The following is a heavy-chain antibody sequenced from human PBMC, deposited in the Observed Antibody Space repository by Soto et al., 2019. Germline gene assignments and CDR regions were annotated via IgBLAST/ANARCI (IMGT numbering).Heavy chain of an antibody. CDR3: AKDHYYYDSSGYYDY. CDR2: ISYDGSNK. CDR1: GFTFSSYG. J-gene: IGHJ4*02. Sequence: PGGSLRLSCAASGFTFSSYGMHWVRQAPGKGLEWVAVISYDGSNKYYADSVKGRFTISRDNSKNTLHLQMNSLRAEDTAVYYCAKDHYYYDSSGYYDYWGQGTLVTVSS. V-gene: IGHV3-30*18. D-gene: IGHD3-22*01.